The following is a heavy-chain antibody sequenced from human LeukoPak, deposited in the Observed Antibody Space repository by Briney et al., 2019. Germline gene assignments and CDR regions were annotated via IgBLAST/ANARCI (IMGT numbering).Heavy chain of an antibody. V-gene: IGHV3-23*01. CDR3: AKGSGGFRLSFDY. CDR1: GFTFSSYA. Sequence: PGGSLRLSCAASGFTFSSYAMNWVRQAPGKGLEWVSAISGSGGSTYYADSVKGRFTISRDNSKNTLYLQMNSLRAEDTAVYYCAKGSGGFRLSFDYWGQGTLVTVSS. J-gene: IGHJ4*02. D-gene: IGHD6-25*01. CDR2: ISGSGGST.